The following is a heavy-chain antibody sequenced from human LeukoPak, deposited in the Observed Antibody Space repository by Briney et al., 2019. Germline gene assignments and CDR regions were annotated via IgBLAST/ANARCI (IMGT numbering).Heavy chain of an antibody. CDR3: AKDRIASPPQGRFDP. J-gene: IGHJ5*02. CDR1: GFTFSSYA. CDR2: ISGSGGST. V-gene: IGHV3-23*01. Sequence: GGSLRLSCAASGFTFSSYAMSWVRQAPGKGLEWVSAISGSGGSTYYADSVKGRFTISRDNSKNTLYLQMNSLGAEDTAMYYCAKDRIASPPQGRFDPWGQGTLVTVSS. D-gene: IGHD2-15*01.